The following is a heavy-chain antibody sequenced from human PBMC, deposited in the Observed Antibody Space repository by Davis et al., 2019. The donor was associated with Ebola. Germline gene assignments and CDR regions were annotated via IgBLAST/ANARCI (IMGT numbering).Heavy chain of an antibody. J-gene: IGHJ4*02. D-gene: IGHD4-17*01. Sequence: PSETLSLTCSVSGGSISSDDYYWSWIRQHPGKGLEWIGYIYYSRTTYYNPSLKSRVTISVDTSRNQFSLRLSSVTAADTAVYYCARVSPDYGVDYFDYWGQGTLVTVSS. CDR2: IYYSRTT. V-gene: IGHV4-31*03. CDR1: GGSISSDDYY. CDR3: ARVSPDYGVDYFDY.